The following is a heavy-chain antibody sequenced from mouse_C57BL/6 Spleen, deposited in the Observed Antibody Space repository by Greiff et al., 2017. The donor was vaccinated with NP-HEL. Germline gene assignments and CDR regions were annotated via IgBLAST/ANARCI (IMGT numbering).Heavy chain of an antibody. V-gene: IGHV1-26*01. D-gene: IGHD1-1*01. CDR2: INPNNGGT. CDR1: GYTFTDYY. J-gene: IGHJ2*01. CDR3: ARRYYYGMGYFDY. Sequence: VQLQQSGPELVKPGASVKISCKASGYTFTDYYMNWVKQSHGKSLEWIGDINPNNGGTSYNQKFKGKATLTVDKSSSTAYMELRSLTSEDSAVYYCARRYYYGMGYFDYWGQGTTLTVSS.